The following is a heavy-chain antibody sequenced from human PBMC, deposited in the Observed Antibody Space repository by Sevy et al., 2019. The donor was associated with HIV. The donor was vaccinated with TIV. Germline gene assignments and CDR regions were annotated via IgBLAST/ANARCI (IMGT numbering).Heavy chain of an antibody. CDR3: ASGHVVVPGASPNYYYHMDV. CDR1: GFIFSTYS. V-gene: IGHV3-21*04. CDR2: VSSSSGYI. J-gene: IGHJ6*03. D-gene: IGHD2-2*01. Sequence: GGYLRLSCAASGFIFSTYSMNWVRQAPGKGLEWVSSVSSSSGYIYYADSVKGRFTISRDNAKNSLYLEMNSLRAEDTAVSFRASGHVVVPGASPNYYYHMDVWGKGTPVTVSS.